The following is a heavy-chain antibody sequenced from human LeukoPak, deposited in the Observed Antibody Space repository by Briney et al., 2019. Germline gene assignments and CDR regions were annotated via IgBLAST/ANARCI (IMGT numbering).Heavy chain of an antibody. D-gene: IGHD1-1*01. J-gene: IGHJ4*02. CDR3: ASCSLDFDY. CDR2: ISSSSSYI. V-gene: IGHV3-21*01. Sequence: GGSLRLSCAASGFTFSSYSMNWVRRAPGKGLEWVSSISSSSSYIYYADSVKGRFTISRDNAKNSLYLQMNSLRAEDTAVYYCASCSLDFDYWGQGTLVTVSS. CDR1: GFTFSSYS.